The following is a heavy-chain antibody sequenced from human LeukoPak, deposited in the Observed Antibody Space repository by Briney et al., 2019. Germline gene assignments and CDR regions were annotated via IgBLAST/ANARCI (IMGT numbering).Heavy chain of an antibody. CDR1: GGSISSSYYY. J-gene: IGHJ4*02. Sequence: SKTLSLTCTVSGGSISSSYYYWGWIRQPPGKGLEWIGSIFYSGSTYYNPSLKSRVTISLDTSKNQFSLRLSSVTAADTAVYYCARHSAVTTFIFDYWGQGTLVTVSS. CDR2: IFYSGST. D-gene: IGHD4-17*01. CDR3: ARHSAVTTFIFDY. V-gene: IGHV4-39*01.